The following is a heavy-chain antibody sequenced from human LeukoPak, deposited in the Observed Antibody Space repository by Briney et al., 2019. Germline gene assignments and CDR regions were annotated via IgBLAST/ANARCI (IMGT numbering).Heavy chain of an antibody. V-gene: IGHV3-33*06. D-gene: IGHD2-21*02. Sequence: GSSLRLSCAASGFTFSDYGMHWVRQGPGKGLEWVAVIWYDGTYEYYADSVKGRFTISRDNSKNTLYLQMNSLRAEDTAVYYCAKEGHIVVVTATNFDYWGQGTLVTLSS. CDR1: GFTFSDYG. J-gene: IGHJ4*02. CDR2: IWYDGTYE. CDR3: AKEGHIVVVTATNFDY.